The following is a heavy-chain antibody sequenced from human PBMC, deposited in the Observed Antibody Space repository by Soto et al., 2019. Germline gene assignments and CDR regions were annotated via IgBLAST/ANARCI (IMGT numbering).Heavy chain of an antibody. Sequence: GSLRLSCAVSGASIGTNNWWSWVRQPPGKGLEWIGEVYHSGTTNCNPSLKSRVTISIDKSKNQFSLTLTSMTAADTALYYCAVPGRGDFDYWSQGTLVTVSS. CDR1: GASIGTNNW. J-gene: IGHJ4*02. CDR3: AVPGRGDFDY. V-gene: IGHV4-4*02. D-gene: IGHD5-12*01. CDR2: VYHSGTT.